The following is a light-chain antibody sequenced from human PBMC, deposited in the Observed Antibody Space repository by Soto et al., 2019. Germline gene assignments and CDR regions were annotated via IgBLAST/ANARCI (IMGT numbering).Light chain of an antibody. CDR1: QGISKE. J-gene: IGKJ4*01. Sequence: DIQMTQSPSSLSASVGDRITISCQASQGISKELNWYQQKPGKGPELLIYGASNLHTGVPSRFSGSASTSGPGTHFSLTITALQPEDSATYYCQQYRSLPLTFGGGTKVDIK. CDR2: GAS. CDR3: QQYRSLPLT. V-gene: IGKV1-33*01.